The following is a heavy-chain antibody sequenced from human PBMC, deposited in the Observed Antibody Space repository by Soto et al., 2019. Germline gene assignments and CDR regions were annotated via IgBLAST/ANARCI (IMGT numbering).Heavy chain of an antibody. V-gene: IGHV1-46*01. D-gene: IGHD4-17*01. CDR1: GGTFSSYA. Sequence: ASVKVSCKASGGTFSSYAISWVRQAPGQGLEWMGIINPSGGSTNYAQKFQGRVTMTRDTSTSTVYMELSSLRSEDTAVYYCARAYGDWTRPFDYWGQGTLVTVSS. CDR2: INPSGGST. J-gene: IGHJ4*02. CDR3: ARAYGDWTRPFDY.